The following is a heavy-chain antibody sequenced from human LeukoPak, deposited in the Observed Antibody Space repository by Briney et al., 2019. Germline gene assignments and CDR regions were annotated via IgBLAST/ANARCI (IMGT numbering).Heavy chain of an antibody. CDR1: GFTFSSYS. V-gene: IGHV3-21*01. CDR2: ISSSSSYI. Sequence: PGGSLRLSCAASGFTFSSYSMNWVRQAPGKGLEWVSSISSSSSYIYYADSVKGRFTISRDNAKNSLYLQMNSLRAEDTAVYYCARVFNSDHPLLGYCSSTSCPFDYWGQGTLVTVSS. CDR3: ARVFNSDHPLLGYCSSTSCPFDY. J-gene: IGHJ4*02. D-gene: IGHD2-2*01.